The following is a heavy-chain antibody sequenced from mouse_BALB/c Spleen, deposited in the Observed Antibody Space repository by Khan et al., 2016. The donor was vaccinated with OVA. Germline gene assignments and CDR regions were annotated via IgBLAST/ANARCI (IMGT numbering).Heavy chain of an antibody. Sequence: QVQLKESGPGLVAPSQTLSITCTVSGFSLTSYGVHWVRQPPGKGLEWLGVIWAGGSTNPNSALMYRLSISKDTYKSQVFLKMNSLQTDDTAMYYWARAFYYGAWFAYWGQGTLVTVSA. CDR1: GFSLTSYG. D-gene: IGHD1-1*01. CDR2: IWAGGST. V-gene: IGHV2-9*02. J-gene: IGHJ3*01. CDR3: ARAFYYGAWFAY.